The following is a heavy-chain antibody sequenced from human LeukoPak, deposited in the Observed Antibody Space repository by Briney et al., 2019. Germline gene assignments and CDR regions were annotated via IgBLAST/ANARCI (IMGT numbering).Heavy chain of an antibody. Sequence: PSETLSLTCTVSGGSISSYYWSWIRQPPGKGLEWIGYIYYSGSTNYNPSLKSRVTISVDTSRNQFSLKLSSVTAADTAVYYCARQRGYDFWSGYIDYWGQGTLVTVSS. CDR1: GGSISSYY. CDR2: IYYSGST. CDR3: ARQRGYDFWSGYIDY. D-gene: IGHD3-3*01. J-gene: IGHJ4*02. V-gene: IGHV4-59*01.